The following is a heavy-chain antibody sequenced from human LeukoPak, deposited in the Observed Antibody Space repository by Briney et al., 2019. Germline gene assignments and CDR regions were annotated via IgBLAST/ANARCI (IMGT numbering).Heavy chain of an antibody. D-gene: IGHD5-18*01. J-gene: IGHJ4*02. Sequence: PGGSLRLSCAASGFTFSSYSMNWVRQAPGKGLEWVSSISSSSSYIYYADSVRGRFTISRDNAKNSLYLQMNSLRAEDTAVYYCARDPEVDTAMAPHFDYWGQGTLVTVSS. CDR1: GFTFSSYS. V-gene: IGHV3-21*01. CDR2: ISSSSSYI. CDR3: ARDPEVDTAMAPHFDY.